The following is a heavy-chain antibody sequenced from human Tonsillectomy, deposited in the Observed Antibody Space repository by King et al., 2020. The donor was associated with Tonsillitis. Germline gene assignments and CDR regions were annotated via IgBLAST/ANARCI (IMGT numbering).Heavy chain of an antibody. J-gene: IGHJ4*02. Sequence: VQLVESGGGVVQPGRSLRLSCAASGFTFSSYGMHWVRQAPGKGLEWVAVTWYDGSNKYYAESVKGRFTISRDNSKNTLYLQMNSLRAEDTDVYYCAGESVAGPNLLNYFHYWGQGTLVTVPS. D-gene: IGHD6-19*01. CDR2: TWYDGSNK. CDR3: AGESVAGPNLLNYFHY. V-gene: IGHV3-33*01. CDR1: GFTFSSYG.